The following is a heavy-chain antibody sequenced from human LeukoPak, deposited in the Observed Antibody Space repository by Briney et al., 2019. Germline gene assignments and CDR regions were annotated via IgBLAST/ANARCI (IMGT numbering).Heavy chain of an antibody. Sequence: PSETLSLTRAVSGGSFSGHYWNWIRQPPGKGLEWIGEINHGGSTNYNPSLKSRVTISVDTSKNQFSLKLSSVTAADTAVYYCARERHGHPFDCWGQGALVTVSS. CDR3: ARERHGHPFDC. CDR1: GGSFSGHY. V-gene: IGHV4-34*01. CDR2: INHGGST. J-gene: IGHJ4*02.